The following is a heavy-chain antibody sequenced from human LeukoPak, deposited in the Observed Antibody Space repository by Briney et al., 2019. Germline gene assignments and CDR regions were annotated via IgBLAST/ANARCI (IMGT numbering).Heavy chain of an antibody. CDR2: ISYDGSNK. CDR3: AKALGQWLPKAVFDY. V-gene: IGHV3-30-3*01. Sequence: PGRSLRLSCAASGFTFSSYAMHWVRQAPGKGLEWVAVISYDGSNKYYADSVKGRFTISRDNSKNTLYLQMNSLRAEDTAVYYCAKALGQWLPKAVFDYWGQGTLVTVSS. CDR1: GFTFSSYA. J-gene: IGHJ4*02. D-gene: IGHD6-19*01.